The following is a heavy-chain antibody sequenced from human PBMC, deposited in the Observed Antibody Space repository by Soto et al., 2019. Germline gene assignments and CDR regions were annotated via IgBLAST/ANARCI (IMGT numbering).Heavy chain of an antibody. CDR2: IIPTFGTA. CDR1: GGTFRTYA. Sequence: GASVKVSCKASGGTFRTYAISWVRQAPGQGLEWMGGIIPTFGTANYAQKFKGRVTITADKSTSTAYMEVRSLRSEDTAVYYCARGWETVGATTPFAYWGQGTLVTVSS. V-gene: IGHV1-69*06. J-gene: IGHJ4*02. D-gene: IGHD1-26*01. CDR3: ARGWETVGATTPFAY.